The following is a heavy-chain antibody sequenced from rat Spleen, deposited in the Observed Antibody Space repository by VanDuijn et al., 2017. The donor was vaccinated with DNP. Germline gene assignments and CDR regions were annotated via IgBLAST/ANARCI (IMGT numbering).Heavy chain of an antibody. V-gene: IGHV1-43*01. CDR2: INMGSGGT. Sequence: QVQLQQSGAELAKPGSSVMISCRASGYTFTTYYIGWIKQTTRQGLEFIGYINMGSGGTYYNEKFKGKATLTVDKSSSTAFMQLSSLTPDDSAVYYCASSWVGVRGIWFAFWGQGTLVTVSS. CDR3: ASSWVGVRGIWFAF. CDR1: GYTFTTYY. D-gene: IGHD4-3*01. J-gene: IGHJ3*01.